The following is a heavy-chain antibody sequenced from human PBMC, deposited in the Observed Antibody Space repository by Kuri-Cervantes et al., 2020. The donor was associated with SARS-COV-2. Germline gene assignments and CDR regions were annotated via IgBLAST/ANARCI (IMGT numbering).Heavy chain of an antibody. V-gene: IGHV1-69*04. Sequence: SVKVSCKASGGTLSTYTITWVRQAPGQGLEWMGRIIPVLRVENSAQKFQGRVTITADKSTNTAYMELTSLRSEDTAVYYCARDSEMTRDAFEIWGQGTMVT. D-gene: IGHD4-11*01. CDR1: GGTLSTYT. J-gene: IGHJ3*02. CDR2: IIPVLRVE. CDR3: ARDSEMTRDAFEI.